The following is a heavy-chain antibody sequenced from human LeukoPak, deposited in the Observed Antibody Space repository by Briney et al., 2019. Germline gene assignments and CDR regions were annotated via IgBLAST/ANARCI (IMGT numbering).Heavy chain of an antibody. J-gene: IGHJ4*02. CDR3: AKDNRRHYTSGPNPDSLH. CDR1: GFIFNNYA. D-gene: IGHD6-19*01. Sequence: GRSLRLSCAGSGFIFNNYAMHWVRQPPGKGLEWVSGISWNSGSIDYADSVKGRFTISRDSAKNSLYLQMNSLRVEDTAFYYCAKDNRRHYTSGPNPDSLHWGQGALVTVSS. CDR2: ISWNSGSI. V-gene: IGHV3-9*01.